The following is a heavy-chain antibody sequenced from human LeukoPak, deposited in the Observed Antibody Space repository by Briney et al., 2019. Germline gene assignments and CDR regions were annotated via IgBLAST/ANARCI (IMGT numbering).Heavy chain of an antibody. V-gene: IGHV5-51*01. J-gene: IGHJ4*02. CDR2: IYPGDSDT. D-gene: IGHD2-2*01. Sequence: GESLKISCKGSGYSFTSYWIGWVRQMPGKGLEWMGIIYPGDSDTGYSPSFQGQVTISADKSISTAYLQWNSLEASDTAMYYCARHARYCGTTSCYFKYWGQGTLVTVSS. CDR1: GYSFTSYW. CDR3: ARHARYCGTTSCYFKY.